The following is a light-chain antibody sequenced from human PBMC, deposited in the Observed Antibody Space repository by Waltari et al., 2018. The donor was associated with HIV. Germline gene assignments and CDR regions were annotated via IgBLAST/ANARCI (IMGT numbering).Light chain of an antibody. V-gene: IGLV1-51*01. Sequence: QSVLTQPPSVSAAPRQKVTISCSGTSSNIGNNFVSWYQQLPGTAPKLLIYDNNQRPSGIPDRFSGSKAGTSATLGITGLQTGDEADYFCATWDRSLSRVIFGGGTRLTVL. CDR3: ATWDRSLSRVI. CDR2: DNN. CDR1: SSNIGNNF. J-gene: IGLJ2*01.